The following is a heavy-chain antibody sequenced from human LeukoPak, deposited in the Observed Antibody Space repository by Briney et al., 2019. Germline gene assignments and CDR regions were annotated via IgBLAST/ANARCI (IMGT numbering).Heavy chain of an antibody. CDR2: IYYSGST. V-gene: IGHV4-59*12. CDR1: GGSISSYY. D-gene: IGHD5-12*01. J-gene: IGHJ4*02. Sequence: PSETLSLTCTVSGGSISSYYWSWIRQPPGKGLEWIGYIYYSGSTNYNPSLKSRVTISVDTSKNQFSLKLSSVTAADTAVYYCARDDSGPVDYWGQGTLVTVSS. CDR3: ARDDSGPVDY.